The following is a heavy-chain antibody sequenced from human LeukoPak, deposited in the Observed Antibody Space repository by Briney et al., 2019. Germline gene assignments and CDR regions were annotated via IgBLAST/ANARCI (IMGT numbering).Heavy chain of an antibody. CDR3: AKDLSPGIAVAKDAFDI. Sequence: GGSLRLSCAASGFTFSSYSMNWVRQAPGKGLEWVSSISSSSSYIYYADSVKGRFTISRDNAKNSLYLQMNSLRAEDTAVYYCAKDLSPGIAVAKDAFDIWGQGTMVTVSS. D-gene: IGHD6-19*01. V-gene: IGHV3-21*04. CDR2: ISSSSSYI. CDR1: GFTFSSYS. J-gene: IGHJ3*02.